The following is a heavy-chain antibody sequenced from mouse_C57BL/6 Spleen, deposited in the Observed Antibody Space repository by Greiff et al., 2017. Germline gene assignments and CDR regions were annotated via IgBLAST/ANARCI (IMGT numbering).Heavy chain of an antibody. CDR2: ICSGGGNN. D-gene: IGHD1-3*01. J-gene: IGHJ2*01. Sequence: EVQLVQSGEGLVKPGGSLKLSCAASGFTFSSYAMSWVRQTPEKRLEWVAYICSGGGNNYYAAAVKGRFTISRDNARNTLYLQMSSLTAEDTAMYYCTRDSGYFDYWGQGTTLTVSS. V-gene: IGHV5-9-1*02. CDR1: GFTFSSYA. CDR3: TRDSGYFDY.